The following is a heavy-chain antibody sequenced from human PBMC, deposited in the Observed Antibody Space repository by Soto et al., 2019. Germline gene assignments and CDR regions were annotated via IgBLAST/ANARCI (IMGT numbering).Heavy chain of an antibody. CDR1: GGSISSNY. CDR2: VYNSGST. J-gene: IGHJ4*02. V-gene: IGHV4-59*01. Sequence: SETLSLTCTVSGGSISSNYWTWIRQPPGKGLEWIGYVYNSGSTNYNPSLKSRVTISEDTSKSQFSLKVNSMTAADTAVYYCARYRREAVAGYTLDNWGQGILVTV. D-gene: IGHD6-13*01. CDR3: ARYRREAVAGYTLDN.